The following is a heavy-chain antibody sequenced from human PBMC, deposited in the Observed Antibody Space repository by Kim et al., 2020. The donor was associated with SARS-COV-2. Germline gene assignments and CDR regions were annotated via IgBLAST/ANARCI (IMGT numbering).Heavy chain of an antibody. CDR2: SGTT. D-gene: IGHD3-10*01. J-gene: IGHJ4*02. V-gene: IGHV4-30-4*01. CDR3: ARGSNYYDY. Sequence: SGTTYSNPSLKSRITISVDTSKNQFSLTLTSVTAADTAVYYCARGSNYYDYWGQGILVAVSS.